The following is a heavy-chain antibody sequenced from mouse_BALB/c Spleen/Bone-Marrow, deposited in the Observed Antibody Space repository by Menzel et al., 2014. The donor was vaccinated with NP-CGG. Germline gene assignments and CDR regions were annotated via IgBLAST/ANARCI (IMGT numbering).Heavy chain of an antibody. J-gene: IGHJ1*01. V-gene: IGHV2-6-7*01. CDR3: ARDRRGLRYFDV. D-gene: IGHD2-13*01. CDR1: GFSLTGYG. CDR2: IWGDGST. Sequence: VMLVESGPGLVAPSQSLSITCTVSGFSLTGYGVNWVRQPPGKGLEWLGKIWGDGSTDYNSPLESRLSIIKDNSKSQVFLKMNSLQTDDTARYYCARDRRGLRYFDVWGVGTTVTVSS.